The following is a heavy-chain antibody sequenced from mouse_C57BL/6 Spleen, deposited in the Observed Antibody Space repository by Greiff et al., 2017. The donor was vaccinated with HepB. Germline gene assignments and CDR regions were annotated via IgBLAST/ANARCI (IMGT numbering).Heavy chain of an antibody. CDR3: ARWGCSSGHPFAY. J-gene: IGHJ3*01. CDR1: GYTFTSYW. V-gene: IGHV1-52*01. Sequence: QVQLQQPGAELVRPGSSVKLSCKASGYTFTSYWMHWVKQRPIQGLEWIGNIDPSDSETHYNQKFKDKATLTVDKSSSTAYMQLSSLTSEDSAVYYCARWGCSSGHPFAYWGQGTLVTVSA. D-gene: IGHD3-2*02. CDR2: IDPSDSET.